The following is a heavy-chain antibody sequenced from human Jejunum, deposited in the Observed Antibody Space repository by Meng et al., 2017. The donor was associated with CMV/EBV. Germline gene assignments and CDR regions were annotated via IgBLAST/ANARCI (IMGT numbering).Heavy chain of an antibody. CDR1: GSIRSGDYY. D-gene: IGHD1-20*01. J-gene: IGHJ4*02. Sequence: GSIRSGDYYWTWIRQPPGKGLEWIAYMFYSGATYYNPSLKSRVTISVDTSKNQFSLKLSSVTAADTAVYYCAARGGITGATSLGYWGQGTLVTVSS. CDR2: MFYSGAT. V-gene: IGHV4-30-4*08. CDR3: AARGGITGATSLGY.